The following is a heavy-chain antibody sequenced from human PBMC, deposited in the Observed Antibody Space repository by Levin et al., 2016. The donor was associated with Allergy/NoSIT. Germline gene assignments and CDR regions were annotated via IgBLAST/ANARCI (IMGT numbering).Heavy chain of an antibody. CDR2: INTDGNIV. V-gene: IGHV3-74*01. J-gene: IGHJ4*02. Sequence: LSLTCAGSGFIFSNYWMHWVRQAPGKGLVWVSRINTDGNIVSYADSVKGRFTTSRDNTRNTLYLQMTNLRVEDTAIYYCVRGIGDDWGQGTLVTVSS. CDR1: GFIFSNYW. CDR3: VRGIGDD. D-gene: IGHD2-21*01.